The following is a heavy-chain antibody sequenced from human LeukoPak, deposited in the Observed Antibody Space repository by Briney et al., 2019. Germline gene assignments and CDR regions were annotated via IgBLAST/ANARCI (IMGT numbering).Heavy chain of an antibody. D-gene: IGHD6-19*01. CDR2: INQDGSEK. CDR1: GFTFRSYW. Sequence: GGSLRLSCAASGFTFRSYWMSWVRQAPGKGLEWVANINQDGSEKYYVDSVKGRFTISRDNAKNSLYLQMSSLRAEDTAVYYCARRDTSGWYYFDYWGQGTLVTVSS. V-gene: IGHV3-7*01. CDR3: ARRDTSGWYYFDY. J-gene: IGHJ4*02.